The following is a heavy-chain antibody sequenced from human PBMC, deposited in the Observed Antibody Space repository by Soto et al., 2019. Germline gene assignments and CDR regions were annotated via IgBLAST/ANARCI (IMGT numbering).Heavy chain of an antibody. CDR1: GGSFSGYY. J-gene: IGHJ4*02. CDR2: ITHSGST. D-gene: IGHD3-10*02. V-gene: IGHV4-34*01. Sequence: LSLTCAVYGGSFSGYYWTWIRQPPGKGLEWIGEITHSGSTNYNPPLKSRVTISVDTSKNQFSLNLNSVTAADTAVYYCARSSVRGWSYWGQGTLVTVSS. CDR3: ARSSVRGWSY.